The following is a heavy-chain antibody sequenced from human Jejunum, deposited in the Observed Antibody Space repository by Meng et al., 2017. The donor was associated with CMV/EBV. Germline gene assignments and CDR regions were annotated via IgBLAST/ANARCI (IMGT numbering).Heavy chain of an antibody. CDR2: ISYDGNNK. J-gene: IGHJ4*02. CDR3: AGAGD. Sequence: SLRLSCAGSRFTFSNSDIQWVRQAPGKGLEWVALISYDGNNKYYSGSVKGRFAISRDDSKNTLYLQMNSLRDEDTAVYYCAGAGDLGQGTLVTVSS. V-gene: IGHV3-30*09. CDR1: RFTFSNSD. D-gene: IGHD6-19*01.